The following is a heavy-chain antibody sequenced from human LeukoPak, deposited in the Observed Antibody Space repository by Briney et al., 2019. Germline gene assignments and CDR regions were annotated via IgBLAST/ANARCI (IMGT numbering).Heavy chain of an antibody. D-gene: IGHD5-18*01. V-gene: IGHV4-59*01. CDR1: GGSISSYY. CDR3: ARGWTPNHHTAMAY. CDR2: IFYSGST. J-gene: IGHJ4*02. Sequence: PSETLFLTCTVSGGSISSYYWSWIRQPPGKGLEWIGYIFYSGSTNYNPSLKSRVTVSVDMSKNQFSLRLSSVTAADTAVYYCARGWTPNHHTAMAYWGQGTLVTVFS.